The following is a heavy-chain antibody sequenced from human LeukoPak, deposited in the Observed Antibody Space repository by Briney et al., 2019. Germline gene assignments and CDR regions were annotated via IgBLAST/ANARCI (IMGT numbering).Heavy chain of an antibody. CDR3: ARGPWGEWASAFDI. CDR1: GYTFTNYF. Sequence: ASVKVSCKASGYTFTNYFMHWVRQAPGQGLEWMGMINPSGGSTTYAQEFQGRVTMTRDTSTSTVYMELSSLTSDDTAVYYCARGPWGEWASAFDIWGQGTMVTVSS. J-gene: IGHJ3*02. V-gene: IGHV1-46*03. CDR2: INPSGGST. D-gene: IGHD3-16*01.